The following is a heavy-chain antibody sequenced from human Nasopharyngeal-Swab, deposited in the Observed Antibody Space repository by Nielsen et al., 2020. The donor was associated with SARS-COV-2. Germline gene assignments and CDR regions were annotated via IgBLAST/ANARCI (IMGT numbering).Heavy chain of an antibody. V-gene: IGHV5-51*01. J-gene: IGHJ6*03. Sequence: GGSLRLSCKGSGYSFTTFWITWVRQMPGKGLEWMGIIYPDDSDTRYGPSFQGQVTFSVDKSTSTAYLQWSSLKASDTAMYYCARLRGSAFYYYYLDVWGKGTTVTVSS. D-gene: IGHD2-15*01. CDR1: GYSFTTFW. CDR3: ARLRGSAFYYYYLDV. CDR2: IYPDDSDT.